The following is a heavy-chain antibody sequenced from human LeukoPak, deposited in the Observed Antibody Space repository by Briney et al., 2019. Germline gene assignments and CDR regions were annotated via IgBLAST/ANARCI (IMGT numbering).Heavy chain of an antibody. Sequence: ASVKVSCKASGGTFISYAISWVRQAPGQGLEWMGGIIPIFGTANYAQKFQGRVTITTDESTSTAYMELSSLRSKDTAVYYCARDGTHHYYYYMDVWGKGTTVTVSS. CDR1: GGTFISYA. J-gene: IGHJ6*03. V-gene: IGHV1-69*05. CDR2: IIPIFGTA. CDR3: ARDGTHHYYYYMDV.